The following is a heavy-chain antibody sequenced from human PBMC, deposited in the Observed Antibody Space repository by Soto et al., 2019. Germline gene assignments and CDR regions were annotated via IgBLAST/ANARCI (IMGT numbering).Heavy chain of an antibody. J-gene: IGHJ4*02. CDR2: LYYSGST. CDR1: GASISIYY. D-gene: IGHD2-21*01. CDR3: ASLFCGDDSCYWDY. Sequence: KPSETLSLTCTVSGASISIYYWSWIRQPPGKGLDWIGSLYYSGSTNYNPSLKSRVTISLDTSRHQFSLKLSSVTAADTAVYYCASLFCGDDSCYWDYWGQGTLVTSPQ. V-gene: IGHV4-59*01.